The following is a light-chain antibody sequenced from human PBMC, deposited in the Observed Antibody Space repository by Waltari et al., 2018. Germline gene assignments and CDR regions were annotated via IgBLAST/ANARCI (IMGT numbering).Light chain of an antibody. CDR1: QSISSW. CDR2: KAS. V-gene: IGKV1-5*03. J-gene: IGKJ1*01. Sequence: DIQMTQSPSPLSASVGDRVTITCRASQSISSWLAWYQQKPGKAPSLLIHKASSLESGVPSRFSGSGSGTEFTLTINSLQPDDFATYYCQQYNSYSWTFGQGTKVEIK. CDR3: QQYNSYSWT.